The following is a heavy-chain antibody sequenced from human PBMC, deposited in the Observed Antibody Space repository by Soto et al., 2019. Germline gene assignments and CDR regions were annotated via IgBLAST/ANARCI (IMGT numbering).Heavy chain of an antibody. CDR1: GYSFTRYG. V-gene: IGHV1-18*01. Sequence: QVQLVQSGAEVKKPGASVKVSCKASGYSFTRYGISWVRQAPGQGLEWMGWISGYNANTNYPENLQGRVNMTTDTSTSTAYMEVRNLISDDTAVYYCASMGDVHYYYYGLDVWGQGTTVTVSS. CDR2: ISGYNANT. CDR3: ASMGDVHYYYYGLDV. D-gene: IGHD3-16*01. J-gene: IGHJ6*02.